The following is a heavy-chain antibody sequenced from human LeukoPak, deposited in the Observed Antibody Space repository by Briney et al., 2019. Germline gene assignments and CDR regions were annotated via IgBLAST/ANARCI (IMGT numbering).Heavy chain of an antibody. CDR2: INPSGGST. Sequence: GASVKVSYKASGYTFTSYYMHWVRQAPGQGLEWMGIINPSGGSTSYAQKFQGRVTMTRDTSTSTVYMELSSLRSEDTAVYYCARRGLQIGYSSSSRYYYMDVWGKGTTVTVSS. CDR3: ARRGLQIGYSSSSRYYYMDV. CDR1: GYTFTSYY. V-gene: IGHV1-46*01. D-gene: IGHD6-6*01. J-gene: IGHJ6*03.